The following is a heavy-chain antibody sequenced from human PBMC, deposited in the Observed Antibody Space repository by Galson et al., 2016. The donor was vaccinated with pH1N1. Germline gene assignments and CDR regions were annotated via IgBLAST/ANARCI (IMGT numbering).Heavy chain of an antibody. V-gene: IGHV5-51*01. J-gene: IGHJ4*02. CDR2: IYPGDSDT. D-gene: IGHD3-10*01. CDR1: GYSFTTYW. CDR3: ARLRGGITVVREVYFDL. Sequence: SGAEVKQPGESLKISCKGSGYSFTTYWIGWVRQMPGKGLEWMGIIYPGDSDTKYSPSFRGLFTFSADKSIGTAYLQWSSLEASDTAIYYCARLRGGITVVREVYFDLWGQGTLVTVSP.